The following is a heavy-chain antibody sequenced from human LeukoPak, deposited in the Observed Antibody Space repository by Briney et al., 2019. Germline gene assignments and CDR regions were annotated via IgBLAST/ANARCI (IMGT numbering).Heavy chain of an antibody. CDR3: AKDMRSRGYSGYDCFDY. D-gene: IGHD5-12*01. V-gene: IGHV1-2*02. J-gene: IGHJ4*02. CDR1: RNTFTGYY. Sequence: ASVKVSCKASRNTFTGYYMHWVRQAPGQGLEWMGWINPHSGDTNYAQKLQGRVTMTRDTSNSTAYMEVSRLRSDDTAVYYCAKDMRSRGYSGYDCFDYWGQGTLVTVSS. CDR2: INPHSGDT.